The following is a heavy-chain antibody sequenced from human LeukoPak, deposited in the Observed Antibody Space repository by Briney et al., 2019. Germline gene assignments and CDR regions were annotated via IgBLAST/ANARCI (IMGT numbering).Heavy chain of an antibody. D-gene: IGHD4-17*01. V-gene: IGHV1-69*05. CDR1: GGTFSSYA. CDR2: IIPIFGTA. J-gene: IGHJ6*03. Sequence: SVKVSCKAYGGTFSSYAISWVRQAPGQGLEWMGGIIPIFGTANYAQKFQGRVTITTDESTSTAYMELSSLRSEDTAVYYCARDIYVYGDYSDYYYMDVWGKGTTVTVSS. CDR3: ARDIYVYGDYSDYYYMDV.